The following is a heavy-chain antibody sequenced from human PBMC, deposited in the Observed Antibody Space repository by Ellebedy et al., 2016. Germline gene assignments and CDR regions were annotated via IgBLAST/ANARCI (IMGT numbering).Heavy chain of an antibody. D-gene: IGHD3-9*01. J-gene: IGHJ3*01. V-gene: IGHV3-23*01. CDR3: AIQSVLRYFDP. Sequence: GGSLRLSCAASGFTFSNAWMSWVRQAPGKGLEWVSAISGSGGSTYYADSVKGRFTISRDNSKNTLYLQMNSLRAEDTAVYYCAIQSVLRYFDPWGQGTMVTVSS. CDR1: GFTFSNAW. CDR2: ISGSGGST.